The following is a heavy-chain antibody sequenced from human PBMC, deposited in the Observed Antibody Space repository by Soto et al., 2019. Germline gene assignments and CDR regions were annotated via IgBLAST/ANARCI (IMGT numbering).Heavy chain of an antibody. Sequence: GGSLRLSCAASGFTFSSYAMHWVRQAPGKGLEWVAVISYDGSNKYYADSVKGRFTISRDNSKNTLYLQMNSLRAEDTAVYYCARGAFGYSSSWYPTALDYWGQGTLVTVSS. V-gene: IGHV3-30-3*01. J-gene: IGHJ4*02. CDR3: ARGAFGYSSSWYPTALDY. CDR2: ISYDGSNK. CDR1: GFTFSSYA. D-gene: IGHD6-13*01.